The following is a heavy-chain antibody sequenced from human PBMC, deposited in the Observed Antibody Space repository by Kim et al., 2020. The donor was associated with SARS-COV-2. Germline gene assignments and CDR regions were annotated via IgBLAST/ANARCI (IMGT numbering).Heavy chain of an antibody. Sequence: SVKVSCKASGGTFSSYAISWVRQAPGQGLEWMGRIIPILGIANYAQKFQGRVTITADKSTSTAYMELSSLRSEDTAVYYCARGIVVVPAAFPSPLTRGVGWFDPWGQGTLVTVSS. J-gene: IGHJ5*02. CDR1: GGTFSSYA. CDR3: ARGIVVVPAAFPSPLTRGVGWFDP. D-gene: IGHD2-2*01. CDR2: IIPILGIA. V-gene: IGHV1-69*04.